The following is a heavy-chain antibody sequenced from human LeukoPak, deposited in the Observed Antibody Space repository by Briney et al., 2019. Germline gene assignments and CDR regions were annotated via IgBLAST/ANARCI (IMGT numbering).Heavy chain of an antibody. CDR2: INGSGGTT. Sequence: GGSLRLSCAASGFPFSSYAMSWVRQAPGKGLAWVSAINGSGGTTYYADSVKGRFTISRDNSKNTLFLQMDSLRAEDTAVYYCAKDSSMVRGVSSFDYWGQGTRVTVPS. V-gene: IGHV3-23*01. D-gene: IGHD3-10*01. CDR1: GFPFSSYA. CDR3: AKDSSMVRGVSSFDY. J-gene: IGHJ4*02.